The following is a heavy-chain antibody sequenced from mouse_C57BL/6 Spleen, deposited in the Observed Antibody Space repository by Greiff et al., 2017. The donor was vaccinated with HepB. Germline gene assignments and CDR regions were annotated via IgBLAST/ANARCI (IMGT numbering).Heavy chain of an antibody. D-gene: IGHD1-1*01. J-gene: IGHJ2*01. V-gene: IGHV1-55*01. Sequence: QVQLQQPGAELVKPGASVKMSCKASGYTFTSYWITWVKQRPGQGLEWIGDIYPGSGSTNYNEKFKSKATLTVDTSSSTAYMQLSSLTSEDSAVYYCARRGLYYGSSFYFDYWGQGTTLTVSS. CDR3: ARRGLYYGSSFYFDY. CDR1: GYTFTSYW. CDR2: IYPGSGST.